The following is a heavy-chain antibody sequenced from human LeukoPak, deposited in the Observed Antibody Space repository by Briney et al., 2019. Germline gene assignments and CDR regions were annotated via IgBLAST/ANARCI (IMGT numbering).Heavy chain of an antibody. CDR2: IQANGDST. Sequence: GGSLRLTCATSGFSFSNYVMSWVRQAPGRGLEWVSLIQANGDSTYYSDSAKGRFTISRDKSDNTLYLQMNSLRVEDTAVYYCAKDLGDSRAYPILDVWGQGTMITVSS. J-gene: IGHJ3*01. D-gene: IGHD3-16*01. CDR1: GFSFSNYV. CDR3: AKDLGDSRAYPILDV. V-gene: IGHV3-23*01.